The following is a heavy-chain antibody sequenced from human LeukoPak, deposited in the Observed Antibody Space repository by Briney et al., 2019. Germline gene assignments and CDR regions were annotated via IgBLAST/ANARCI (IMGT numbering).Heavy chain of an antibody. D-gene: IGHD3-22*01. CDR2: INPNSGGT. V-gene: IGHV1-2*02. J-gene: IGHJ4*02. CDR3: PRGRSYYDSSGYYGGPTY. Sequence: ASVKVSCKASGYTFTGYYMHWVRQAPGQGLEWMGWINPNSGGTNYAQKFQGRVTMTRDTSISTAYMELSRLRSDDTAVYYCPRGRSYYDSSGYYGGPTYWGQGTLVTVSS. CDR1: GYTFTGYY.